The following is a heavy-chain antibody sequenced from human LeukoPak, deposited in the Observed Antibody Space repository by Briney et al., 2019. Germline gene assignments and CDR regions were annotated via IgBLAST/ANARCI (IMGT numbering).Heavy chain of an antibody. CDR1: GFTFSSYA. CDR2: ITYNSGTI. J-gene: IGHJ4*02. CDR3: ARDSGYSYADDY. Sequence: GGSLRLSCAASGFTFSSYAMQWVRQAPGKGLEWVSYITYNSGTIFYADSVKGRFTISRDNAKDSLYLQMSSLRDEDTAVYYCARDSGYSYADDYWGQGTLVTVSS. V-gene: IGHV3-48*02. D-gene: IGHD5-18*01.